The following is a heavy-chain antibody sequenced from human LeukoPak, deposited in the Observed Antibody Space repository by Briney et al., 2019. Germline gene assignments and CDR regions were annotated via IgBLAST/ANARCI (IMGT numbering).Heavy chain of an antibody. CDR2: ISGDGGGT. Sequence: PGGSLRLSCAASGFTFDDYAMHWVRQAPGKGLEWVSLISGDGGGTYYADSVKGRFTISRDNSKNSLYLQMNSLRTEDTALYYCAKDLIAVAGTTEYFQRWGQGTLVTVSS. V-gene: IGHV3-43*02. CDR1: GFTFDDYA. J-gene: IGHJ1*01. D-gene: IGHD6-19*01. CDR3: AKDLIAVAGTTEYFQR.